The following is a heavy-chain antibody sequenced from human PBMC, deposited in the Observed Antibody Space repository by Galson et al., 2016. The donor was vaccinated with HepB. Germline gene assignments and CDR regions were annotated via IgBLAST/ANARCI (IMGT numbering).Heavy chain of an antibody. V-gene: IGHV3-33*06. Sequence: SLRLSCAASGFSFSSYVMFWVRQAPGKGLEWVAVIWYDGTSKYYVDSVKGRFTISRDNSKNTLNLQMNSLRAEDTAVYYCAKVATPNRNYENWFDSWGQGTLVTVSS. D-gene: IGHD4-11*01. J-gene: IGHJ5*01. CDR3: AKVATPNRNYENWFDS. CDR1: GFSFSSYV. CDR2: IWYDGTSK.